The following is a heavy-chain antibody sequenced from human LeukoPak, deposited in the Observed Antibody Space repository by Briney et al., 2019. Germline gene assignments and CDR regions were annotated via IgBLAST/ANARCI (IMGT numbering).Heavy chain of an antibody. CDR3: AKDSSADDSSGYSYYFDY. J-gene: IGHJ4*02. CDR1: GFTFTDYY. CDR2: ISSRSRYT. V-gene: IGHV3-11*05. Sequence: GGSLRLSCAASGFTFTDYYMSWIRQAPGKGLEWVSYISSRSRYTNYADSVKGRFTISRDNAENSLYLQMNCLRAEDTAVYYCAKDSSADDSSGYSYYFDYWGQGTLVTVSS. D-gene: IGHD3-22*01.